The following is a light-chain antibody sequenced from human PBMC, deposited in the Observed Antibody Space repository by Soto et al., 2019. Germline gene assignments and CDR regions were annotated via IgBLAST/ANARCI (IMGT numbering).Light chain of an antibody. CDR3: QQYGSPPHT. CDR1: QSVSSSY. CDR2: GAS. V-gene: IGKV3-20*01. Sequence: EIVLTQSPGTLSLSPGEIATLSCRASQSVSSSYLAWYQHKSGQAPRLLIYGASSRATGIPDRFSGSGSGTDFTLTSSRREPEDFAVYYCQQYGSPPHTFGQGTKLEIK. J-gene: IGKJ2*01.